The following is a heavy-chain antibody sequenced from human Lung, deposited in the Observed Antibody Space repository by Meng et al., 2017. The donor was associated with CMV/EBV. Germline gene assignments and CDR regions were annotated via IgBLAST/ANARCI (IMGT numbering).Heavy chain of an antibody. CDR2: ISAYNGDT. D-gene: IGHD6-19*01. CDR3: ARDAGTIAVAGSGDY. Sequence: AXVXVSXXASGYIFTKYGVNWMRQAPGQGPEWMGWISAYNGDTMYAPKVQGRVTMTTDTSTSTAYMELRGLRSDDTAVYYCARDAGTIAVAGSGDYWGQGTLVXVSS. V-gene: IGHV1-18*01. CDR1: GYIFTKYG. J-gene: IGHJ4*02.